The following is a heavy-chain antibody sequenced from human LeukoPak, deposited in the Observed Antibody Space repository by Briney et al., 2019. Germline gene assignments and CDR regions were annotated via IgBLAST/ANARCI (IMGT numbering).Heavy chain of an antibody. CDR3: ASLVGYCSGGSCYPYYFDY. D-gene: IGHD2-15*01. CDR2: IYPSDSDT. J-gene: IGHJ4*02. CDR1: GYSFTSYW. Sequence: GESLKISCKGSGYSFTSYWIGWVRQMPGKGLEWMGIIYPSDSDTRYSPSFQGQVTISADKSISTAYLQWSSLKASDTAMYYCASLVGYCSGGSCYPYYFDYWGQGTLVTVSS. V-gene: IGHV5-51*01.